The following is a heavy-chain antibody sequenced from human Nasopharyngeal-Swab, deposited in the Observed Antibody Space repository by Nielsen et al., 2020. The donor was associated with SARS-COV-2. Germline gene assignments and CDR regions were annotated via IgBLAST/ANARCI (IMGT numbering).Heavy chain of an antibody. D-gene: IGHD2-15*01. CDR1: GFTFSDYY. J-gene: IGHJ6*02. CDR3: ARDRIGVGMDV. CDR2: ISSSSSYT. Sequence: SLKISCAASGFTFSDYYMSWIRQAPGKGLEWVSYISSSSSYTNYADSVRGRFTISRDNAKNSLYLQMNSLRAEDTAVYYCARDRIGVGMDVWGQGTTVTVSS. V-gene: IGHV3-11*06.